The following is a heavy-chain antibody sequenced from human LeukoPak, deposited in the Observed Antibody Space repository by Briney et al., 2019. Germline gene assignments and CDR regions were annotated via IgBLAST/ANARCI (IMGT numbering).Heavy chain of an antibody. D-gene: IGHD3-22*01. CDR3: VRDMGYYDKV. CDR2: INSDGSST. J-gene: IGHJ4*02. CDR1: GFTFSTYW. V-gene: IGHV3-74*01. Sequence: GGSLRLSCAAAGFTFSTYWMHWVRQAPGKGLVWVSRINSDGSSTNYADSVKGRFTISRDNAKNTLYLQMNSLRAEDTAVYYCVRDMGYYDKVWGQGTLITVSS.